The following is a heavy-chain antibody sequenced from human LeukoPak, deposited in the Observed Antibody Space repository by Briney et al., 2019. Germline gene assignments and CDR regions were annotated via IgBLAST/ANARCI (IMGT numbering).Heavy chain of an antibody. J-gene: IGHJ4*02. CDR2: ISWNSGSI. V-gene: IGHV3-9*01. CDR3: AKVARGNDDYFDY. CDR1: GFTFDDYG. D-gene: IGHD3-16*01. Sequence: GRSLRLSCAASGFTFDDYGMHWVRQAPGKGLEWVSGISWNSGSIGYADSVEGRFTISRDNAKNSLYLQMNSLRAEDTALYYCAKVARGNDDYFDYWGQGTLVTVSS.